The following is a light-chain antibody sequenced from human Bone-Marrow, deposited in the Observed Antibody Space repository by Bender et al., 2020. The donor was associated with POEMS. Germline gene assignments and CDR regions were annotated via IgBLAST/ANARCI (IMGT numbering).Light chain of an antibody. V-gene: IGLV1-44*01. J-gene: IGLJ3*02. CDR1: SSNFGHTA. Sequence: QSVLTQPPSASGTPGQSVTISCSGTSSNFGHTAAHWYQHVPGTAPKLLIYSNNQRPSGVPDRFSASTSGTSASLAISGLHADDEADYYCSSWDDSLNGWVFGGGTKLTVL. CDR2: SNN. CDR3: SSWDDSLNGWV.